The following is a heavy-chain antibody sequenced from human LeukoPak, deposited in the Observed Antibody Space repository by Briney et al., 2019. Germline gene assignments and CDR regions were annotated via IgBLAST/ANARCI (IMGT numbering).Heavy chain of an antibody. Sequence: GGSLRLSCAASRFSFSSYGMSWVRQAPGKGLEWVSGINWNGGSTGYADSVKGRFTISRDNAKNSLYLQMNSLRAEDTALYYCARDRRWYSDYWGQGTLVTVSS. CDR1: RFSFSSYG. CDR2: INWNGGST. J-gene: IGHJ4*02. V-gene: IGHV3-20*04. D-gene: IGHD6-13*01. CDR3: ARDRRWYSDY.